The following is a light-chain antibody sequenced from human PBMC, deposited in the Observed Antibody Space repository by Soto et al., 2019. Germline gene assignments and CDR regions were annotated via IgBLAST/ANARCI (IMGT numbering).Light chain of an antibody. V-gene: IGLV1-44*01. Sequence: QLVLTQPPSASGTPGQRVTISCSGSRSNIGNNAVTWYQQFPGTAPKLLIYNNNQRPSGVPDRFSGSKSGTSASLAISGLQSEDEDDYYCATWDDSLNARGVFGGGTKLTVL. CDR2: NNN. CDR3: ATWDDSLNARGV. J-gene: IGLJ3*02. CDR1: RSNIGNNA.